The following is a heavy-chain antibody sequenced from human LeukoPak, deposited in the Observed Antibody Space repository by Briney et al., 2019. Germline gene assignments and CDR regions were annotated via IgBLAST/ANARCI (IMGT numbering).Heavy chain of an antibody. CDR3: TSRPDSIVYDSSGYS. CDR1: GFTFSSYA. V-gene: IGHV3-23*01. Sequence: GGSPRLSCAASGFTFSSYAMSWVRQAPGKGLEWVSAISGSGGSTYYADSVKGRFTISRDNSKNTAYLQMNSLKIDDTAVYYCTSRPDSIVYDSSGYSWGQGTPVTVSS. D-gene: IGHD3-22*01. J-gene: IGHJ4*02. CDR2: ISGSGGST.